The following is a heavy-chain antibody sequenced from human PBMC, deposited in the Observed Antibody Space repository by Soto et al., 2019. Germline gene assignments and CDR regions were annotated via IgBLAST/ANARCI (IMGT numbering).Heavy chain of an antibody. D-gene: IGHD5-12*01. V-gene: IGHV1-46*01. CDR3: ARGVRVRWLQRHYYYYGMDV. J-gene: IGHJ6*02. Sequence: VKVSCKASGYTFTSYYMHWVRQAPGQGLEWMGIINPSGGSTSYAQKFQGRVTMTRDTSTSTVYMELSSLRSEDTAVYYCARGVRVRWLQRHYYYYGMDVWGQGTTVTVSS. CDR1: GYTFTSYY. CDR2: INPSGGST.